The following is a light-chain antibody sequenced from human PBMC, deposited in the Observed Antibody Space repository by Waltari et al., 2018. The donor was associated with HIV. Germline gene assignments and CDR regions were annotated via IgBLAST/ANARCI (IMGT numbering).Light chain of an antibody. CDR3: SAWDSSLSAVV. CDR1: SNNVGNQG. Sequence: QAGLTQPPSVSKGLRQTATLTCTGNSNNVGNQGAASLQQHQGHPPKLLSYTNNNRPSGISERLSASRSGNTASLTITGLQPEDEADYYCSAWDSSLSAVVFGGGTKLTVL. V-gene: IGLV10-54*01. J-gene: IGLJ2*01. CDR2: TNN.